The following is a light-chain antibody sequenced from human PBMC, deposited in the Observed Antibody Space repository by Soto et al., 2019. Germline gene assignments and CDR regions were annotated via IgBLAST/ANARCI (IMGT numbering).Light chain of an antibody. Sequence: EIVLTQSPGTLSLSPGERASLSCRASQSVSSTYLAWFQQKPGQAPRLLISGASSSATDIPDRFSGSGSGTDFTLPISRLEHEDFVTYYCQQYNSYRAFGQGTKVDI. CDR2: GAS. V-gene: IGKV3-20*01. CDR3: QQYNSYRA. J-gene: IGKJ1*01. CDR1: QSVSSTY.